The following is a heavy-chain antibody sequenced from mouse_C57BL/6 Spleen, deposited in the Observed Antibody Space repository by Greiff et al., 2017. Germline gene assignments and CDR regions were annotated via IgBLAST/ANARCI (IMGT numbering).Heavy chain of an antibody. Sequence: VQLQQSGAELARPGASVKLSCKASGYTFTSYGISWVKQRPGQGIEWIGEIYPRSGNTYYNEKFKGKATLTADKTSSTAYMALRSLTSEDSAVYFCARGGNWAFDYWGQGTTLTVSS. D-gene: IGHD4-1*01. CDR3: ARGGNWAFDY. J-gene: IGHJ2*01. V-gene: IGHV1-81*01. CDR2: IYPRSGNT. CDR1: GYTFTSYG.